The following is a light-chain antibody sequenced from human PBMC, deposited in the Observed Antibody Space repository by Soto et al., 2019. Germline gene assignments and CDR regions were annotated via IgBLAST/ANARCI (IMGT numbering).Light chain of an antibody. CDR2: SDD. J-gene: IGLJ3*02. Sequence: QSVLTQPPSASGTPGQRVTISCSGSSSNVGSNTVSWYQQLPGTAPKVLIYSDDQRPSGVPDRFSGSKSGTSVSLAISGLRSDDEATYYCAGWDDTLDAQVFGGGTKLTVL. CDR3: AGWDDTLDAQV. CDR1: SSNVGSNT. V-gene: IGLV1-44*01.